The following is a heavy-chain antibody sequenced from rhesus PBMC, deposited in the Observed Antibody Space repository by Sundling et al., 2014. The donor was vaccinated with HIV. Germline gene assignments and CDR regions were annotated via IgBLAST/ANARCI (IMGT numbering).Heavy chain of an antibody. Sequence: QVQLVQSGAEVKKPGASVKVSCKASGLTFGSYGISWVRQAPGQGLEWMGGIVPLVGLTNYAQKFQGRVTIIADTSTSTAYMELSSLRSEDTAVYYCAREGYCTSTTCYTGGLDSWGQGVVVTVSS. D-gene: IGHD2-2*01. CDR3: AREGYCTSTTCYTGGLDS. CDR2: IVPLVGLT. CDR1: GLTFGSYG. J-gene: IGHJ6*01. V-gene: IGHV1-198*02.